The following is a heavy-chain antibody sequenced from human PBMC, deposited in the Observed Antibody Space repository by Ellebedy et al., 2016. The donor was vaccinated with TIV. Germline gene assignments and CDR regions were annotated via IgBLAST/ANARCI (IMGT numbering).Heavy chain of an antibody. V-gene: IGHV3-7*03. CDR1: GFTFSRHW. CDR3: ATGFTIGD. CDR2: IGEDGSEK. Sequence: GESLKISCAASGFTFSRHWMTWVRQAPGKGLEWVATIGEDGSEKYYADSVKGRFTVSRDNARHSLYLQMSTLRAEDTAVYYCATGFTIGDWGQGTLVTVSS. J-gene: IGHJ4*02. D-gene: IGHD2-2*01.